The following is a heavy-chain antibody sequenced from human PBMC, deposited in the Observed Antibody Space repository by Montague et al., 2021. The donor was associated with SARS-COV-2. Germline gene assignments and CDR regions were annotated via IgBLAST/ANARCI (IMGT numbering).Heavy chain of an antibody. CDR2: IKHSGSS. CDR1: VSSNSSTGRK. D-gene: IGHD3-3*01. J-gene: IGHJ3*01. CDR3: ARGQVTIFAVLIMLPAAGAIDV. Sequence: SETLSLTCSILVSSNSSTGRKRRRLNHSPQDSPYSVGGIKHSGSSNYNPSLKNRVTISVDKSKNQISLKLTSVTAADTATYYCARGQVTIFAVLIMLPAAGAIDVWGQGTTVTVSS. V-gene: IGHV4-34*01.